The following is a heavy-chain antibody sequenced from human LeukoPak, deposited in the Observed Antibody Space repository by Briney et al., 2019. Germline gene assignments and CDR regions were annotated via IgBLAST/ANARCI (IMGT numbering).Heavy chain of an antibody. D-gene: IGHD3-22*01. CDR2: IIPIFGTA. CDR1: GGTFSSYA. CDR3: ARDRGIYYDSSGYYGHY. J-gene: IGHJ4*02. Sequence: SVKVSCKASGGTFSSYAISWVRQAPGQGLEWMGGIIPIFGTANYAQKFQGRVTITADESTSTAYMELSSLRSEDTAVYYCARDRGIYYDSSGYYGHYWGQGTLVTVSS. V-gene: IGHV1-69*01.